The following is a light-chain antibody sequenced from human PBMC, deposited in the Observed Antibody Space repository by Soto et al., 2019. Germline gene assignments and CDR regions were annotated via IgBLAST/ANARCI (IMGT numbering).Light chain of an antibody. J-gene: IGLJ1*01. V-gene: IGLV2-14*01. CDR3: SSYTSSSTLGGV. CDR1: SSGVGGYNY. CDR2: DVS. Sequence: QSVLTQPASVSGSPGQSITISCTGTSSGVGGYNYVSWYQQHPGKAPKLMIYDVSNRPSGVSNRFSGSKSGNTASLTISGLQAEDEADYYCSSYTSSSTLGGVFGTGTKLTVL.